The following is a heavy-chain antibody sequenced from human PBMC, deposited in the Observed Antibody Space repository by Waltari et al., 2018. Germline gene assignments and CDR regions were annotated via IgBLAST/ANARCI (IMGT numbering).Heavy chain of an antibody. D-gene: IGHD6-19*01. CDR1: GFPFSNYA. Sequence: QLLESGGGWRQAGGSLRLSCAASGFPFSNYAMRWVRQAPGKGPEWVSGITSGGGDTYYTDSVRGRFTISRDNSKNTVYLQMNSLRHEDTAVYYCAKEIYRIGRPCFDYWGQGVRVTVSS. V-gene: IGHV3-23*01. J-gene: IGHJ4*02. CDR3: AKEIYRIGRPCFDY. CDR2: ITSGGGDT.